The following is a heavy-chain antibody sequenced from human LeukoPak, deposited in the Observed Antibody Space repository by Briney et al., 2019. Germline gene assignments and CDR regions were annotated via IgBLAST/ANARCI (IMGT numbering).Heavy chain of an antibody. J-gene: IGHJ5*02. V-gene: IGHV3-21*01. CDR2: ISSSSSYI. CDR3: ARSSSSRVDWFDP. D-gene: IGHD6-13*01. Sequence: GGSLRLSCAASGFTFSSYSMNWVRQAPAKGLEWVSSISSSSSYIYYADSVKGRFTISRDNAKNSLYLQMNSLRAEDTAVYYCARSSSSRVDWFDPWGQGTLVTVSS. CDR1: GFTFSSYS.